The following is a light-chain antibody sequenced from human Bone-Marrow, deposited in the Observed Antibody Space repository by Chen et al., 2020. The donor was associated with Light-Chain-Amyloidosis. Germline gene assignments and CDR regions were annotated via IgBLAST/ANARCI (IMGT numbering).Light chain of an antibody. V-gene: IGLV3-21*02. CDR1: NLGSAR. CDR3: QVWDRSSDRPM. CDR2: DAS. J-gene: IGLJ3*02. Sequence: SYVLTQPSSVSVAPGQTATIACGGNNLGSARVHWYQQTPGQALLLVVYDASDRPSGIPERLSASIPGNTATLTVSRVEAGDQAAYSCQVWDRSSDRPMFGGGTNLSVL.